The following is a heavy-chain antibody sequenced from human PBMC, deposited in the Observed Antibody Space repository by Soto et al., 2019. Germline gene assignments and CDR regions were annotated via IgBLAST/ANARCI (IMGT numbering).Heavy chain of an antibody. CDR1: GFTFSSYG. D-gene: IGHD3-3*01. CDR3: AKLGFGVVISEHPNIDY. V-gene: IGHV3-30*18. Sequence: PGGSLRLSCAASGFTFSSYGMHWVRQAPGKGLEWVAVISYDGSNKYYADSVKGRFTISRDNSKNTLYLQMNSLRAEDTAVYYCAKLGFGVVISEHPNIDYWGQGTLVTVSS. J-gene: IGHJ4*02. CDR2: ISYDGSNK.